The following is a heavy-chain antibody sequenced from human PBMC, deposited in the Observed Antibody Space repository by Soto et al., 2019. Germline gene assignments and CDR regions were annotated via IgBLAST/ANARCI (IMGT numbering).Heavy chain of an antibody. CDR3: ARDLSH. CDR2: INSASTTT. V-gene: IGHV3-48*02. J-gene: IGHJ4*02. Sequence: DVQLVESGGGLVQPGGSLRLSCAASGFPFSSYAMHWVRQAPGKGLEWISYINSASTTTFHADSVKGRFTVSRDNAKDSLYRQMIRLRHEDTGVYYCARDLSHWGQGMLVTVSS. CDR1: GFPFSSYA.